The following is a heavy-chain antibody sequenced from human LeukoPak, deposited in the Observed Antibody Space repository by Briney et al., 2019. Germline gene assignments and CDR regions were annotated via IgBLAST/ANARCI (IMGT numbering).Heavy chain of an antibody. CDR2: ISAYNGNT. J-gene: IGHJ4*02. CDR3: ARDRPFLYYFDY. CDR1: GYTFTSYG. V-gene: IGHV1-18*01. Sequence: ASVKVSCKASGYTFTSYGISWVRQAPGQGLEWMGWISAYNGNTNYAQKLQGRVTMTTDTSTSTAYMELRSLRPDDTAVYYCARDRPFLYYFDYWGQGTLVTVSS.